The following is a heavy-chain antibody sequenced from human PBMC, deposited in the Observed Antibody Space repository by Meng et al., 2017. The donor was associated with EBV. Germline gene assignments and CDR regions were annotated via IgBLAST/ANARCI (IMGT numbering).Heavy chain of an antibody. CDR3: ASESGRGYTPDY. CDR1: GGPFRYYA. CDR2: FLPRLGAP. Sequence: QAELVHAAAELKKPWSSAKVSRRTSGGPFRYYAISWVRQAPGQGLGWLGGFLPRLGAPNYAQKFHGRVKITADESTSTHYMDLSSLRSEDTAIYYCASESGRGYTPDYWGQGTLVTVSS. V-gene: IGHV1-69*01. D-gene: IGHD3-10*01. J-gene: IGHJ4*02.